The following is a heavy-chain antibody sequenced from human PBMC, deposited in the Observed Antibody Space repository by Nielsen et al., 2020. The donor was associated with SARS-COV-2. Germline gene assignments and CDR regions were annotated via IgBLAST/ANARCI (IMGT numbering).Heavy chain of an antibody. CDR3: ARLRDDGYYFDTGPFDH. D-gene: IGHD2/OR15-2a*01. J-gene: IGHJ4*02. V-gene: IGHV3-23*01. CDR1: GFIFSDYA. CDR2: IKTSGGTT. Sequence: GGSLRLSCAASGFIFSDYAMAWVRQAPGKGLEWVSVIKTSGGTTYYADSVKGRCTISRDNSKNTLYLQMNSLRVEDTAVYYCARLRDDGYYFDTGPFDHWGQGTPVTVSS.